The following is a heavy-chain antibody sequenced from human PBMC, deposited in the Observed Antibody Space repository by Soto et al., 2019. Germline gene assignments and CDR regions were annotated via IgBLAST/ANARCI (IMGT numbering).Heavy chain of an antibody. CDR3: ASDILAF. D-gene: IGHD2-21*01. Sequence: SPRLSCAASGLDFSSHWMSWVRQAPGKGLEWLANIKEDGSDTYYVDSVEGRFTISRDNAKNSVFLQMENLRVEDTAMYYCASDILAFWGRGTLVPVSS. CDR1: GLDFSSHW. CDR2: IKEDGSDT. J-gene: IGHJ4*02. V-gene: IGHV3-7*05.